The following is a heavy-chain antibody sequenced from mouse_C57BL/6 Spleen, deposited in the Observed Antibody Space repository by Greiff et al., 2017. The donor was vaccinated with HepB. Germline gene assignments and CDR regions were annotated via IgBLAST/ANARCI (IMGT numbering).Heavy chain of an antibody. CDR3: ARDSNGGFAY. V-gene: IGHV7-1*01. CDR2: SRNKANDYTT. CDR1: GFTFSDFY. Sequence: EVNVVESGGGLVQSGRSLRLSCATSGFTFSDFYMEWVRQAPGKGLEWIAASRNKANDYTTEYSASVKGRFIVSRDTSQSILYLQMHALRAEDTAIYYCARDSNGGFAYWGQGTLVTVSA. J-gene: IGHJ3*01.